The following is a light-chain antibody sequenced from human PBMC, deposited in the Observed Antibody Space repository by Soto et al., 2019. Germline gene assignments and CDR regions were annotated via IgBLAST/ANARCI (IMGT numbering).Light chain of an antibody. J-gene: IGKJ4*01. V-gene: IGKV3-15*01. Sequence: EIVMTQSPATLSVSPGERATLSCRASQSVTSNLAWYQQKPGQAPSLLIYGASTRATGIPARFSGSGSGTEFTLTISSLQSEDFAVYYCQQYNNWPPLTFGGGTKVKIK. CDR3: QQYNNWPPLT. CDR1: QSVTSN. CDR2: GAS.